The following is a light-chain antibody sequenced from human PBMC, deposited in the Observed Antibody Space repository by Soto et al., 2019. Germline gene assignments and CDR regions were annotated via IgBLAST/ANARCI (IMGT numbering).Light chain of an antibody. Sequence: EIVLTQSPGTLSLSPGERATLSCRASQSVISTYLAWYQQKPGQAPRLLIYGASSRATGIPDRFSGSGSGTDFTLTISSLEPEDFAVYYCQQRGNRPPWTFGQGTKVDIK. J-gene: IGKJ1*01. CDR2: GAS. V-gene: IGKV3D-20*02. CDR3: QQRGNRPPWT. CDR1: QSVISTY.